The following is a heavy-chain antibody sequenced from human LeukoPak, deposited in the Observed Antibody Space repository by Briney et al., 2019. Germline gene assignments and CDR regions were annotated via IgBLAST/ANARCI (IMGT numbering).Heavy chain of an antibody. CDR3: ARHRRYCSSTSCYLNWFDP. Sequence: GESLKISCEGSGYSFTNYWIGWVRQMPGKGLEWMGIIYPGDSDTRYSPSFQGQVTISADKSISTAYLQWSSLKASDTAMYYCARHRRYCSSTSCYLNWFDPWGQGTLVTVSS. CDR2: IYPGDSDT. V-gene: IGHV5-51*01. D-gene: IGHD2-2*01. J-gene: IGHJ5*02. CDR1: GYSFTNYW.